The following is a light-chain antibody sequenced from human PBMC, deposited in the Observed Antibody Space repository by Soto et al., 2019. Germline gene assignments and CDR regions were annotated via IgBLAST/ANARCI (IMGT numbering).Light chain of an antibody. CDR1: TSNIGTNH. CDR2: GNN. J-gene: IGLJ3*02. V-gene: IGLV1-47*01. Sequence: QSVLTQPPSASGTPGQTVTISSSGGTSNIGTNHVSWYQHLPGTAPKLLIYGNNQRPSGVPDRFSGSKSGTSASLAISGLRSDDEADYYCAVWDDSLSGVVFGGGTKLTVL. CDR3: AVWDDSLSGVV.